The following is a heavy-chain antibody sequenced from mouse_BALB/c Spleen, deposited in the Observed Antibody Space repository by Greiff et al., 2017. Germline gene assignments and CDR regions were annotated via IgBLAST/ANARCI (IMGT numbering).Heavy chain of an antibody. CDR3: ARVLTTVVESYWYFDV. J-gene: IGHJ1*01. V-gene: IGHV3-2*02. D-gene: IGHD1-1*01. Sequence: EVKLMESGPGLVKPSQSLSLTCTVTGYSITSDYAWNWIRQFPGNKLEWMGYISYSGSTSYNPSLKSRISITRDTSKNQFFLQLNSVTTEDTATYYCARVLTTVVESYWYFDVWGAGTTVTVSS. CDR2: ISYSGST. CDR1: GYSITSDYA.